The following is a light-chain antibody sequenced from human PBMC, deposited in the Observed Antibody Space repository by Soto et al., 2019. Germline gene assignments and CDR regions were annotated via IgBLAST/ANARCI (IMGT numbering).Light chain of an antibody. V-gene: IGKV3-20*01. Sequence: EIVVTQSPATLSLSPGERATLSCWASQSVSSYLARYQHKPGQAPRLLIYDASNRATGIPARFSGSGSGTDFTLTISRLEPEDFAVYYCQQYGSSLTFGQGTKVDIK. CDR2: DAS. J-gene: IGKJ1*01. CDR1: QSVSSY. CDR3: QQYGSSLT.